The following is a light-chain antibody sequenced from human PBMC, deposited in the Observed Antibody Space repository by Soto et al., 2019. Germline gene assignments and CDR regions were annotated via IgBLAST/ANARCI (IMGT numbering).Light chain of an antibody. CDR3: QQYGRPPNT. V-gene: IGKV3-20*01. Sequence: EIVLTPSPGTLSLSPGERATLSCRASQSVSRNYLAWYQQKPGQAPRLLIYGASSRDTGIPDRFSGSGSGTDFTLSISRLEPEDFAVYYCQQYGRPPNTFGQGTKVEI. CDR2: GAS. J-gene: IGKJ1*01. CDR1: QSVSRNY.